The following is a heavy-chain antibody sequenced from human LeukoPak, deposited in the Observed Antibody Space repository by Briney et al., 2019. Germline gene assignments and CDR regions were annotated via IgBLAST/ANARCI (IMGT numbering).Heavy chain of an antibody. V-gene: IGHV3-30-3*01. Sequence: GTSLRLSCAGSGFTFDRYAMHWVRQAPGRGLEWLSIISYDGSKKYDADSVKGRFSVSRDNSKNTLYLQMDSLRAEDTAVYYCAKGGEDIVVVPAAGSYMDVWGKGTTVTVSS. CDR3: AKGGEDIVVVPAAGSYMDV. J-gene: IGHJ6*03. CDR1: GFTFDRYA. D-gene: IGHD2-2*01. CDR2: ISYDGSKK.